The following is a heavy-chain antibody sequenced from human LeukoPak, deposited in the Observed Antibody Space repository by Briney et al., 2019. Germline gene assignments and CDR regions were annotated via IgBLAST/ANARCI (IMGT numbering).Heavy chain of an antibody. D-gene: IGHD3-10*01. CDR1: GFTFSSYA. CDR2: ISGSGGST. CDR3: AKRPRGNYLDPFDY. V-gene: IGHV3-23*01. J-gene: IGHJ4*02. Sequence: PGGSLRLSCAASGFTFSSYAMSWVRQAPGKGLEWVSGISGSGGSTYYAASVKGRFTISRDNSKNRLYLQMNSLRAEDTAVYYCAKRPRGNYLDPFDYWGQGTLVTVPS.